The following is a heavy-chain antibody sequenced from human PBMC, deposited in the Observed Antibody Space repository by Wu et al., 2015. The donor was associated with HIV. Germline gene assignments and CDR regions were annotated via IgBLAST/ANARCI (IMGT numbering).Heavy chain of an antibody. CDR2: IIPIFGTA. J-gene: IGHJ4*02. CDR1: GGTFSSYA. Sequence: QVQLVQSGAEVKKPGSSVKVSCKASGGTFSSYAISWVRQAPGQGLEWMGGIIPIFGTANYAQKFQGRVTMTRDTSTSTVYMKLSRLTSEDTAVYFCTRGPDFDYWGQGTLVIVSS. V-gene: IGHV1-69*05. CDR3: TRGPDFDY.